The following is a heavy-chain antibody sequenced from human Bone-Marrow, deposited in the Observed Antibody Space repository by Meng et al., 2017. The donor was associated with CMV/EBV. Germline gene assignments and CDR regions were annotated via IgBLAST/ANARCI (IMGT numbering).Heavy chain of an antibody. Sequence: GESLKISCAASGFTFRTYWMHWVRQAPGKGLEWVAFIRYDGSNKYYADSVKGRFTISRDNSKNTLYLQMNSLRAEDTAVYYCASTNYDFWSGYFYYYYGMDVWGQGTTVTVSS. CDR1: GFTFRTYW. J-gene: IGHJ6*02. CDR2: IRYDGSNK. V-gene: IGHV3-30*02. CDR3: ASTNYDFWSGYFYYYYGMDV. D-gene: IGHD3-3*01.